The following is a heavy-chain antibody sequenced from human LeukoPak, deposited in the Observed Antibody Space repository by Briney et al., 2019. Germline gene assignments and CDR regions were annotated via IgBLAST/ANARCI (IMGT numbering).Heavy chain of an antibody. Sequence: PSETLSLTCTVSGDSISSYYWSWIRQPPGKGLEWIGYIYYSGSTYNPSLKSRVTISVDTSRNQFSLKLSSVTAADTAVYYCARGVTYYYYMDVWGKGTTVTISS. J-gene: IGHJ6*03. CDR3: ARGVTYYYYMDV. D-gene: IGHD2-21*02. V-gene: IGHV4-59*01. CDR1: GDSISSYY. CDR2: IYYSGST.